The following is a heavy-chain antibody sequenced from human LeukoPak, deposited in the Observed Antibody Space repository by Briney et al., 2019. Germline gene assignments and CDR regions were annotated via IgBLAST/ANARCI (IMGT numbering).Heavy chain of an antibody. Sequence: GGSLRLSCAASGFTFSNYVMSWVRQAPGKGLEWVSSISSSSSYIYYADSVKGRFTISRDNAKNSLYLQMNSLRAEDTAVYYCARDSSGWSNWFDPWGQGTLVTVSS. J-gene: IGHJ5*02. CDR3: ARDSSGWSNWFDP. D-gene: IGHD6-19*01. V-gene: IGHV3-21*01. CDR1: GFTFSNYV. CDR2: ISSSSSYI.